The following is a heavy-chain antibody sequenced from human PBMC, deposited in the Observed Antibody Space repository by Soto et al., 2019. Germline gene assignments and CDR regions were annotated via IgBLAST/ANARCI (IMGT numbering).Heavy chain of an antibody. CDR1: GGTFSSYA. D-gene: IGHD3-16*01. CDR3: GRGSGEYYYYYGMDV. Sequence: SVKVSCKASGGTFSSYAISWVRQAPGQGLEWMGGIIPIFGTANYAQKFQGRVTITADESTSTAYMELSSLRSEDTAVYYCGRGSGEYYYYYGMDVWGQGTTVTVSS. V-gene: IGHV1-69*13. CDR2: IIPIFGTA. J-gene: IGHJ6*02.